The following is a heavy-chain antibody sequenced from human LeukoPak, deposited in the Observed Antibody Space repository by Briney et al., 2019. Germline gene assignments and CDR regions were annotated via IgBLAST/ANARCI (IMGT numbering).Heavy chain of an antibody. CDR2: IIPIFGTA. CDR3: AREGRTPGEDYNDINRED. V-gene: IGHV1-69*05. J-gene: IGHJ4*02. Sequence: GASVKVSCKASGGTFSSYAISWVRQAPGQGLEWMGGIIPIFGTANYAQKFQGRVTITTDESTSTAYMGLSSLRSEDTAVYYCAREGRTPGEDYNDINREDWGQGTLVTVSS. CDR1: GGTFSSYA. D-gene: IGHD3-22*01.